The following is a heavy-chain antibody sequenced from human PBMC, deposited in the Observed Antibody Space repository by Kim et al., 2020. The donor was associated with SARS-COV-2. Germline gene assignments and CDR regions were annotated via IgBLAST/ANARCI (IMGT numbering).Heavy chain of an antibody. V-gene: IGHV4-59*01. CDR3: ARVRYEWFGELLVHYYGMDV. D-gene: IGHD3-10*01. Sequence: RVTISVDTSKNQFSLKLSSVTAADTAVYYCARVRYEWFGELLVHYYGMDVWGQGTTVTVSS. J-gene: IGHJ6*02.